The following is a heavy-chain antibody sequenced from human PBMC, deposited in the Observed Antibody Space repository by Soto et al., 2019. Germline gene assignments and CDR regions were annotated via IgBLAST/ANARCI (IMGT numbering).Heavy chain of an antibody. J-gene: IGHJ4*02. D-gene: IGHD2-2*01. CDR1: GGSISSRNW. V-gene: IGHV4-4*02. CDR2: IYYSGST. Sequence: SETLSLTCAVSGGSISSRNWWSWVRQPPGKGLEWIGEIYYSGSTNYNPSLKSRVTISVDTSKNQFSLKLSSVTAADTAVYYCARARSSTSCYPFDYWGQGTLVTVSS. CDR3: ARARSSTSCYPFDY.